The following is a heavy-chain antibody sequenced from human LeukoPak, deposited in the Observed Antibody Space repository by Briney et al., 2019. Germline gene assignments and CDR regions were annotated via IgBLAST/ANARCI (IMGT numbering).Heavy chain of an antibody. CDR3: ARHPLLGSYWYFDL. D-gene: IGHD1-26*01. CDR2: IYSSGSS. CDR1: GASIRSYY. V-gene: IGHV4-4*09. J-gene: IGHJ2*01. Sequence: SETLSPTCTVSGASIRSYYWSWIRQPPGKGLEWIGYIYSSGSSNYNPSLRSRVTISLDTSKNQFSLKLNSVTAADTAVYYCARHPLLGSYWYFDLWGRGTLVTVYS.